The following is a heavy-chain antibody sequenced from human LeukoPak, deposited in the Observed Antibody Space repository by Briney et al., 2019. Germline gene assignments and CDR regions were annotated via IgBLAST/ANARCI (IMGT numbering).Heavy chain of an antibody. V-gene: IGHV4-59*01. CDR3: ARFGVVVPAAMGYYYYYYMDV. D-gene: IGHD2-2*01. CDR1: GGSISSYY. CDR2: IYYSGST. Sequence: PSETLSLTCTVSGGSISSYYWSWIRQPPGKGLEWIGYIYYSGSTNYNPSLKSRVTISVDTSKNQFSLKLCSVTAADTAVYYCARFGVVVPAAMGYYYYYYMDVWGKGTTVTVSS. J-gene: IGHJ6*03.